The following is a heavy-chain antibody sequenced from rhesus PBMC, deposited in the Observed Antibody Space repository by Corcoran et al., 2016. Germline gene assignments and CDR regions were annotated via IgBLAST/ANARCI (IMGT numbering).Heavy chain of an antibody. CDR2: IYGSSGST. V-gene: IGHV4-76*01. Sequence: QVQLQESGPGVVKPSETLSLTCAVSGGSISGGYEWSWIRQPPGKGLEWIWYIYGSSGSTNYNPSLKTRVTISKDASKNEFSLQLSSVTAADSAVYYCARDIAAALFDYWGQGVLVTVSS. CDR1: GGSISGGYE. D-gene: IGHD6-25*01. J-gene: IGHJ4*01. CDR3: ARDIAAALFDY.